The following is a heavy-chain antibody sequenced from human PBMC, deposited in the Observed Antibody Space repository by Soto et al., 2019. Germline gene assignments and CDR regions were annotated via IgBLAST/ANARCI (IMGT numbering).Heavy chain of an antibody. J-gene: IGHJ6*02. CDR1: GGSINSDDYY. V-gene: IGHV4-30-4*01. CDR2: IFHTGST. D-gene: IGHD3-3*01. Sequence: QVQLQESGPGLVKPSQTLSLTCTVSGGSINSDDYYWTWIRQPPGKGLEWLGYIFHTGSTYYNPALRSRVNMSVDTSKNQVSLKLSSVTAADRDVYYCARVTESLGVYGMGVWGQGTTVTVSS. CDR3: ARVTESLGVYGMGV.